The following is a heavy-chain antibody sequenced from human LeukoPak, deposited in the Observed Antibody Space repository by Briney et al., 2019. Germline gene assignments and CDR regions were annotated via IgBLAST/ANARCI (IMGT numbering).Heavy chain of an antibody. CDR3: AGTFGVVNWFDP. V-gene: IGHV4-34*01. CDR2: INHSGST. J-gene: IGHJ5*02. Sequence: SETLSLTCAVYGGSFSGYYWSWIRQPPGKGLEWIGEINHSGSTNYNPSLKSRVTISVDTSKNQFSLKLSSVTAADTAVYYCAGTFGVVNWFDPWGQGTLVTVSS. CDR1: GGSFSGYY. D-gene: IGHD3-3*01.